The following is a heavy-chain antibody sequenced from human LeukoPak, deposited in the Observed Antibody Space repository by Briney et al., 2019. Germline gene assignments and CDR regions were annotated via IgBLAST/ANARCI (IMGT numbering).Heavy chain of an antibody. CDR1: GFTFSSYA. D-gene: IGHD5-24*01. CDR2: ISGGGVST. CDR3: AKDRRDAFLGDAFDI. J-gene: IGHJ3*02. V-gene: IGHV3-23*01. Sequence: PGGSLRLSCAASGFTFSSYAMSWVRQAPGQGLELVSVISGGGVSTYYADSVKGRFTISRDDSKNTLYLHMNSLRAEDTAVYYCAKDRRDAFLGDAFDIWGQGTMVTVSS.